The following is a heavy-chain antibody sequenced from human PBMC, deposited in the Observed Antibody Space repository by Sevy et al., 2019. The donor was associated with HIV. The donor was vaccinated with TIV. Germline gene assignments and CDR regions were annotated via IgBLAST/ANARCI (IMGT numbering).Heavy chain of an antibody. V-gene: IGHV3-15*01. CDR3: TTDRTYLRSGTAMVFFDY. CDR1: GFTFSNAW. J-gene: IGHJ4*02. CDR2: VKSKTDGGPT. Sequence: GGSLRLSCAASGFTFSNAWMSWVRRAPGKGLEWVGRVKSKTDGGPTDYAEPVKGRFTISRNDSKNTLYLQMNSLKTEDTAVYYCTTDRTYLRSGTAMVFFDYWGQGTLVTVSS. D-gene: IGHD5-18*01.